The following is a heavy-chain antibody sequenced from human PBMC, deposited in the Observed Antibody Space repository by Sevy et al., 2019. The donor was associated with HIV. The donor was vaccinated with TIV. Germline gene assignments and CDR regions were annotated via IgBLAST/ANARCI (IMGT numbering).Heavy chain of an antibody. D-gene: IGHD2-15*01. CDR3: ARGGGSLLLSSQGDAFDI. CDR2: MNPNSGNT. J-gene: IGHJ3*02. Sequence: ASVKVSCKASGYTFTSYDINWVRQATGQGLEWMGWMNPNSGNTGYAQKFQGRVTMTRNTSISTAYMELSSLRSEDTAVYYCARGGGSLLLSSQGDAFDIWGQGTMVTVSS. CDR1: GYTFTSYD. V-gene: IGHV1-8*01.